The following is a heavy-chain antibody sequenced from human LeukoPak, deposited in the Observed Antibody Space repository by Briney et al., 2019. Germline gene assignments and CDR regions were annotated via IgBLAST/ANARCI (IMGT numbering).Heavy chain of an antibody. V-gene: IGHV5-51*01. CDR2: IYPGDSDT. CDR1: GYSFTSYW. Sequence: AGESLKISCKGSGYSFTSYWIGWVRQMPGKGLEWMGIIYPGDSDTRYSPSFQGQVTISADKSISTAYLQWSSLKASDTAMYYCARRRDLYSGSYYPFDYWGQGTLVTVSS. J-gene: IGHJ4*02. D-gene: IGHD1-26*01. CDR3: ARRRDLYSGSYYPFDY.